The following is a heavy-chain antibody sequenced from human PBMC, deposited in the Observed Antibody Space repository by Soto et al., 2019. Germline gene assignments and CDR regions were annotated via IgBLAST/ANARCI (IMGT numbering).Heavy chain of an antibody. CDR2: IIPILGIA. J-gene: IGHJ6*02. CDR3: ARERAPGGYGMDV. CDR1: GGTFSSYT. Sequence: QVQLVQSGAEVKKPGSSVKVSCKASGGTFSSYTISWVRQAPGQGLEWMGRIIPILGIANYAQKFQGRVTXTXDXXTSTAYMELSSLRSEDTAVYYCARERAPGGYGMDVWGQGTTVTVSS. V-gene: IGHV1-69*08. D-gene: IGHD2-15*01.